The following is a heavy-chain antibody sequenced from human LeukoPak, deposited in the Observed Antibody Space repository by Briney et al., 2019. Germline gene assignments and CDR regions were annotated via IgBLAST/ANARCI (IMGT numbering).Heavy chain of an antibody. V-gene: IGHV4-59*01. J-gene: IGHJ4*02. CDR3: ARGLIAAAEDYFDY. D-gene: IGHD6-13*01. CDR1: GGSISGYY. CDR2: IYYSGST. Sequence: NTSETLSLTCTVSGGSISGYYWSWIRQPPGKGLEWIGYIYYSGSTNYNPSLKSRVTISVDTSKNQFSLKLSSVTAADTAVYYCARGLIAAAEDYFDYWGQGTLVTVSS.